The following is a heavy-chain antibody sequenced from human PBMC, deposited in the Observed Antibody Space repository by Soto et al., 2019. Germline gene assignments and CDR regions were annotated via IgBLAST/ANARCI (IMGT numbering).Heavy chain of an antibody. CDR2: INQDVSQK. V-gene: IGHV3-7*01. Sequence: GGSLRLSCAASGFTFSRYWMTWVRQAPGKGLEWVANINQDVSQKLYVDSVRGRFTISRDDAKNSVYLQMNNLRADDTAVYYCAKIGYNDWDFDYWGQGTLVTVYS. J-gene: IGHJ4*02. D-gene: IGHD3-22*01. CDR3: AKIGYNDWDFDY. CDR1: GFTFSRYW.